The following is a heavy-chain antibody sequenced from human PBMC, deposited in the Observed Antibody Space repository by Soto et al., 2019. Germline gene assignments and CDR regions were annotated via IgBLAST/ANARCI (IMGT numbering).Heavy chain of an antibody. CDR2: ITNRGTHT. Sequence: EVQLVESGGGLVKPGESLRLSCAASGFSCSSYTMNWVRQAPGKGLQWVSSITNRGTHTYSADSVKGRFTISRDNDKNSLYLQMNNLRAEDTGIYYCARAREVAWFDSWGLGTLVTVTS. J-gene: IGHJ5*01. D-gene: IGHD2-15*01. CDR1: GFSCSSYT. CDR3: ARAREVAWFDS. V-gene: IGHV3-21*04.